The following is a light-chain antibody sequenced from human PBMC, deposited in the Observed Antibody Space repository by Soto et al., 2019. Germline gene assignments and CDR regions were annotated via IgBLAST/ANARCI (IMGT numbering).Light chain of an antibody. V-gene: IGKV1-5*01. CDR3: QRYDSYSRT. CDR2: DAS. J-gene: IGKJ1*01. Sequence: IQMTHSPATLSASILYRVTITCLASQSIVSWLAWYQQKPGKAPKLLIYDASSLESGVPSRFSGSGSGTEFTLTITSLQPDDFATYYCQRYDSYSRTFGQGTKVDIK. CDR1: QSIVSW.